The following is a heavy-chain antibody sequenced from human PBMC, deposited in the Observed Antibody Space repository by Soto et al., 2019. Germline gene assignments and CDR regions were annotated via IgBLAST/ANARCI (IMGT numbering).Heavy chain of an antibody. V-gene: IGHV3-53*04. CDR2: IFSGGGT. D-gene: IGHD3-16*01. J-gene: IGHJ4*02. Sequence: EVQLVESGGGLVQPGGSLRLSCAASDFAVSSTYMSWVRQAPGKGLEWVSFIFSGGGTSYADSVKGRFTISRHTSKNTLYLQMNSLRPEDTAVYYCARGGPRSYYLDYWGQGTLVTVSS. CDR1: DFAVSSTY. CDR3: ARGGPRSYYLDY.